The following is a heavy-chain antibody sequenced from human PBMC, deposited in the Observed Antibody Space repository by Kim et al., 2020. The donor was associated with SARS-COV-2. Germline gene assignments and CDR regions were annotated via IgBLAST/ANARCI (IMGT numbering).Heavy chain of an antibody. Sequence: ASVKVSCKASGYTFTSYGISWVRQAPGQGLEWMGWISAYNGNTNYAQKLQGRVTMTTDTSTSTAYMELRSLRSDDTAVYYCARGGASRAEWELHDYYYYMDVWGKGTTVTVSS. D-gene: IGHD1-26*01. CDR2: ISAYNGNT. CDR1: GYTFTSYG. CDR3: ARGGASRAEWELHDYYYYMDV. J-gene: IGHJ6*03. V-gene: IGHV1-18*01.